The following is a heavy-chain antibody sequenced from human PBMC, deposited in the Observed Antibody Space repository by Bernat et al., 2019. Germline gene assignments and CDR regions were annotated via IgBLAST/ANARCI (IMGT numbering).Heavy chain of an antibody. V-gene: IGHV1-18*01. CDR2: ISAYNGNT. CDR1: GYTFTSYG. Sequence: QVQLVQSGAEVKKPGASVKASCKASGYTFTSYGISWVRQAPGQGLEWMGWISAYNGNTNYAQKLQGRVTMTTDTSTSTAYMELRSLRSDDTAVYYCARDETDIVVVVAATYFDYWGQGTLVTVSS. J-gene: IGHJ4*02. CDR3: ARDETDIVVVVAATYFDY. D-gene: IGHD2-15*01.